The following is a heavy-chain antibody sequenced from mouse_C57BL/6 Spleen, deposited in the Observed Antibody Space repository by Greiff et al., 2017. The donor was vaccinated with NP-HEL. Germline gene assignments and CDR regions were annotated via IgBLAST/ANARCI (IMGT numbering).Heavy chain of an antibody. Sequence: VQLQQSGPELVKPGASVKISCKASGYAFSSSWMNWVKQRPGKGLGWIGRIYPGDGDTNYNGKFKGKATLTADKSSSTAYMQLSSLTSEDSAVYFCAISDAMDYWGQGTSVTVSS. V-gene: IGHV1-82*01. J-gene: IGHJ4*01. CDR2: IYPGDGDT. CDR3: AISDAMDY. CDR1: GYAFSSSW.